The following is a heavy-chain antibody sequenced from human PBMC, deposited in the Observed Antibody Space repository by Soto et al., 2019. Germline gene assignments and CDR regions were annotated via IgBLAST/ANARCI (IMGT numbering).Heavy chain of an antibody. CDR1: VVSISDFY. Sequence: NPSETLSLTCTVSVVSISDFYWSLIRQAPGKGLESMCYIYYSGITHYNPSLRSRVSISVYTSKNQFSLKLTSVTAADTATYYCAATLNSIMVTPHGNAQLSFDYWGNGSRVTVSS. CDR2: IYYSGIT. V-gene: IGHV4-59*01. CDR3: AATLNSIMVTPHGNAQLSFDY. D-gene: IGHD5-18*01. J-gene: IGHJ4*01.